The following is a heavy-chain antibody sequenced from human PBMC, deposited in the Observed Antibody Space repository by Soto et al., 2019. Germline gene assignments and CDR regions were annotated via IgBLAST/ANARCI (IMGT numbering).Heavy chain of an antibody. D-gene: IGHD1-26*01. CDR3: ARGRRYSGSSHWYFDL. CDR2: IYYSGST. CDR1: GGSISSGGYY. Sequence: QVQLQESGPGLVKPSQTLSLTCTVSGGSISSGGYYWSWIRQHPGKGLEWIGYIYYSGSTYYNPSLKSRVTISVDTSKNQFSLKLSSVTAADTAVYYCARGRRYSGSSHWYFDLWGRGTLVTVSS. J-gene: IGHJ2*01. V-gene: IGHV4-31*03.